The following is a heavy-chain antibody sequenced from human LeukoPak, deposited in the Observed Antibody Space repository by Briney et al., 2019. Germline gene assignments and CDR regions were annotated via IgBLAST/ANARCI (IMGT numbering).Heavy chain of an antibody. Sequence: PGGSLRLPCAASGFTFSSYAMSWVPQAPGKALEWASAISGGGSSTHYADSVKGRFTISRDNSKNTLYLRMNSLRAEDTAVYYCAKAMYSSGWDDLDYWGQGTLVTVSS. CDR3: AKAMYSSGWDDLDY. D-gene: IGHD6-19*01. J-gene: IGHJ4*02. V-gene: IGHV3-23*01. CDR1: GFTFSSYA. CDR2: ISGGGSST.